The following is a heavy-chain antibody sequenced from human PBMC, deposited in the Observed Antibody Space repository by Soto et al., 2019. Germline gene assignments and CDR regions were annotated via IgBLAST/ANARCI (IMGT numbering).Heavy chain of an antibody. V-gene: IGHV4-34*01. D-gene: IGHD2-15*01. CDR2: INHSGST. CDR1: GGSFSDYC. J-gene: IGHJ4*02. CDR3: ARGFTVVTFDY. Sequence: SETLSLTCAVYGGSFSDYCWSWIRQPPGKGLEWIGEINHSGSTNYNPSLKSRVTISVDTSKNQFSLKLSSVTAADTAVYYCARGFTVVTFDYWGQGTLVTVSS.